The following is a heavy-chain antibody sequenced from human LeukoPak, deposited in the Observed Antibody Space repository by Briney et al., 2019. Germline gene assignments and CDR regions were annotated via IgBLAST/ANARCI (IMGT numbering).Heavy chain of an antibody. CDR3: ARPVLLWFGEGAFDI. Sequence: GGSLRLSCAASGFTFSSYSMNWVRQAPGKGLEWVSYISSSSSTIYYADSVKGRFTISRDNAKNSLYLQMNSLRDEDTAVYYCARPVLLWFGEGAFDIWGQGTMVTVSS. D-gene: IGHD3-10*01. CDR1: GFTFSSYS. J-gene: IGHJ3*02. V-gene: IGHV3-48*02. CDR2: ISSSSSTI.